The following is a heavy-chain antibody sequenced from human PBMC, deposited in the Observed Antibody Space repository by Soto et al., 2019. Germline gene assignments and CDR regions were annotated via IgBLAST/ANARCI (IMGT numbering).Heavy chain of an antibody. Sequence: GGSLRLSCAASGFTFDDYAMHWVRQAPGKGLEWVSRMNSDGSTTNYADSVKGRFTVSRDNARNTLHLQMNSLRAEDTAVYYCATAEVDYWGPGTLVTVSS. CDR2: MNSDGSTT. J-gene: IGHJ4*02. CDR1: GFTFDDYA. CDR3: ATAEVDY. V-gene: IGHV3-74*01.